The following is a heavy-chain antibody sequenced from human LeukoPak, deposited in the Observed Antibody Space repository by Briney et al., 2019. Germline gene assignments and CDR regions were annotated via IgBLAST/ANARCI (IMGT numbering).Heavy chain of an antibody. CDR2: IIPIFGTA. CDR1: GGTFSSYA. V-gene: IGHV1-69*13. D-gene: IGHD1-26*01. J-gene: IGHJ4*02. CDR3: ARDRGSYYRGPLDY. Sequence: SVKVSCKASGGTFSSYAISWVRQAPGQGLEWMGGIIPIFGTANYAQKFQGRVTITADESTSTAYMELSSLRSEDTAVYYCARDRGSYYRGPLDYWGQGTLVTVSS.